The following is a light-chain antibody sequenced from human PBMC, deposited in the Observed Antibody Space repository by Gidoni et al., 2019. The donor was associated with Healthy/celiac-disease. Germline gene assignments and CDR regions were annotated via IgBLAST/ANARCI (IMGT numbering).Light chain of an antibody. CDR3: QQSYSTPRT. J-gene: IGKJ2*01. Sequence: DIQMTQSPSSLSASVGDRVTITCRANQSISSYLNWYQQKPGEAPKLLIYAASSLQSGVPSRCSGRGARTDFTLTISRLQPEDFATYYWQQSYSTPRTFGQGTKLEIK. CDR2: AAS. V-gene: IGKV1-39*01. CDR1: QSISSY.